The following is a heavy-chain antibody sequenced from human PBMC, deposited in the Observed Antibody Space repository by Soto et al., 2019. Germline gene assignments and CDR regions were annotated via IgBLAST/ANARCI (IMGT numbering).Heavy chain of an antibody. Sequence: EVHLVQSGAEVKKPGESLKISCKASGYSFTSYWIGWVRQMPGEGLEWMAIIYPADSDARYVPSFQGQVTISADKSISTAYLQWSSLRASDTAMYYCVTRRRAGDDIEGDYWGQGTLVTVSS. V-gene: IGHV5-51*01. CDR3: VTRRRAGDDIEGDY. CDR1: GYSFTSYW. D-gene: IGHD7-27*01. J-gene: IGHJ4*02. CDR2: IYPADSDA.